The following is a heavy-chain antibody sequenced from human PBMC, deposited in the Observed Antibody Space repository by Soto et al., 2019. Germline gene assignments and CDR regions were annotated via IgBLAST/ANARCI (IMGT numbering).Heavy chain of an antibody. J-gene: IGHJ4*02. CDR2: IYTSGST. CDR1: GGFISSYY. D-gene: IGHD1-7*01. Sequence: QVQLQESGPGLVKPSETLSLTCTVSGGFISSYYWSWIRQPAGKGLEWIGRIYTSGSTNYNPSLKSRVTMSVDTSKNQFSLKLSSVTAADTAVYYCARDRGYNWNYVAFDYWGQGTLVTVSS. CDR3: ARDRGYNWNYVAFDY. V-gene: IGHV4-4*07.